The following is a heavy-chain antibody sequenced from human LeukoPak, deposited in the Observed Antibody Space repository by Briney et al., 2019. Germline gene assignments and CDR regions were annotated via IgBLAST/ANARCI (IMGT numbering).Heavy chain of an antibody. CDR3: ARHLSGVTGYTYGRGIGY. CDR2: IKKDGSEK. CDR1: GFTFSSYW. D-gene: IGHD5-18*01. V-gene: IGHV3-7*01. J-gene: IGHJ4*02. Sequence: GGSLRLSCAASGFTFSSYWMSWVRQAPGKGLEWVANIKKDGSEKYYVDSVKGRFTISRDNAKTSLYLQMNSLRAEDTAVYYCARHLSGVTGYTYGRGIGYWGQGTLVTVSS.